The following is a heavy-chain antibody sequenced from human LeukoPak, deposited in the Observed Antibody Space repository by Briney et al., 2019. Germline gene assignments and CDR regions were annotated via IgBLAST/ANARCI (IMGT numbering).Heavy chain of an antibody. CDR2: IYHSGST. V-gene: IGHV4-38-2*02. CDR1: GYSISSGYY. CDR3: ARGNGDYDYYYYYMDV. Sequence: SETLSLTCTVSGYSISSGYYWGWIRQPPGKGLEWIGSIYHSGSTYYNPSLKSRVTISVDTSKNQFSLKLSSVTAADTAVYYCARGNGDYDYYYYYMDVWGKGTTVTVSS. D-gene: IGHD4-17*01. J-gene: IGHJ6*03.